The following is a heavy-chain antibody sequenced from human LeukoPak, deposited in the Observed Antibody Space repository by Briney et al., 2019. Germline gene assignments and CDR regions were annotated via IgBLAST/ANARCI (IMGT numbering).Heavy chain of an antibody. D-gene: IGHD5-18*01. Sequence: SETLSLTCTVSGGSISSSSYYWGWIRQPPGKGLEWIGSIYYSGSTYYNASLKSRVTISADTSKNQFSLTLGSVSATDTAVYYCVSPRGFSYGYFDYWGQGTLVTVSS. CDR3: VSPRGFSYGYFDY. CDR1: GGSISSSSYY. CDR2: IYYSGST. J-gene: IGHJ4*02. V-gene: IGHV4-39*01.